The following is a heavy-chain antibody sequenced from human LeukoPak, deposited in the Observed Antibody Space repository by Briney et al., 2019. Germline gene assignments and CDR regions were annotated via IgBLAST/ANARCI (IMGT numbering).Heavy chain of an antibody. J-gene: IGHJ4*02. CDR1: GFTFSSYS. V-gene: IGHV3-21*01. CDR2: ISSSSSYI. Sequence: GGSLRLSCAASGFTFSSYSMNWFGKPPGKGLEGVYSISSSSSYIYYADSVKGRFTISRDNAKNSLYLQMNSLRAEDTAVYYCARDSTDSRTFDYWGQGTLVTVSS. CDR3: ARDSTDSRTFDY. D-gene: IGHD3-22*01.